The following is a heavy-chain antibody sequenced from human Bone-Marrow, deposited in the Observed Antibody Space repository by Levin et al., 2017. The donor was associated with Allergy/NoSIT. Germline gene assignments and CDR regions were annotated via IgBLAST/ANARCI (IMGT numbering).Heavy chain of an antibody. CDR1: GYTFIGHY. D-gene: IGHD2-15*01. CDR2: INPNNGGT. J-gene: IGHJ3*01. V-gene: IGHV1-2*06. Sequence: ASVKVSCKASGYTFIGHYLHWVRQAPGQGLEWMGRINPNNGGTSYEQRFQGRVTMTRDTSISTAYMELSSLRSDDTALYYCARIGYQTLLGDAFDVWGQGTMITVSS. CDR3: ARIGYQTLLGDAFDV.